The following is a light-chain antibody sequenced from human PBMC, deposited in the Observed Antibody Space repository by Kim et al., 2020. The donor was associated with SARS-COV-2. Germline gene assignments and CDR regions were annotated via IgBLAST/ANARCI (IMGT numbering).Light chain of an antibody. CDR1: RDISSS. Sequence: AAVGDRVTVTCRASRDISSSLAWCQQRPGKVPNLLIYAASTLQSGVPSRFSGSGSGTEFTLTISSLQPEDVATYYCQKYDSAPWTFGPGTRVDIK. J-gene: IGKJ1*01. CDR2: AAS. CDR3: QKYDSAPWT. V-gene: IGKV1-27*01.